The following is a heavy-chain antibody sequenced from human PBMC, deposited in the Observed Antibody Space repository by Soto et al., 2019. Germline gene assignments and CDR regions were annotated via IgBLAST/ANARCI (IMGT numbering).Heavy chain of an antibody. CDR3: ARDRGPPPGDMRNWNYFDY. Sequence: KQSQTLSLTCAISGDSVSSNSAAWNWIRQSPSRGLEWLGRTYYRSKWYNDYAVSVKSRITINPDTSKNQFSLQLNSVTPEDTAVYYCARDRGPPPGDMRNWNYFDYWGQGTLVTVSS. CDR2: TYYRSKWYN. J-gene: IGHJ4*02. CDR1: GDSVSSNSAA. D-gene: IGHD1-20*01. V-gene: IGHV6-1*01.